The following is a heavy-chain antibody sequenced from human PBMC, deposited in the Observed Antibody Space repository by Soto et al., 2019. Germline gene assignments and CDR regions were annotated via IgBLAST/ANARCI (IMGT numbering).Heavy chain of an antibody. CDR2: IYWDEDK. J-gene: IGHJ4*02. Sequence: QITLKESGPTLVKPTQTLTLTCTFPGFSLSTHTVGVAWIRQPPGKALEWLALIYWDEDKRYSPSLKSRLTITQDTSKNQVVLTMTNMHPVDTAKYYCAQIVPFDYRGYNFEFWGQGIRVTVSS. D-gene: IGHD3-9*01. CDR3: AQIVPFDYRGYNFEF. CDR1: GFSLSTHTVG. V-gene: IGHV2-5*02.